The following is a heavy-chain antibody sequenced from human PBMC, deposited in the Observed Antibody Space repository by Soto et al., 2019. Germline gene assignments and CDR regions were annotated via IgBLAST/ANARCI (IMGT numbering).Heavy chain of an antibody. CDR3: AIKSPGANNPFDS. D-gene: IGHD2-2*01. Sequence: QVQLVQSGAEVKKPGASVKVSCKASGNTFTSSAMHWVRQAPGQGLEWMGWINAGTGDTKNSQKFQGRLTITRDTPASTGYMELGSLRSEDTAVYCCAIKSPGANNPFDSWGQGTLVTVSS. CDR1: GNTFTSSA. V-gene: IGHV1-3*01. CDR2: INAGTGDT. J-gene: IGHJ4*02.